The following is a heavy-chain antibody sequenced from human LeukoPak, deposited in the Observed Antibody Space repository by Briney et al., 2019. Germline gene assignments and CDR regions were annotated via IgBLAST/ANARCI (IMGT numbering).Heavy chain of an antibody. CDR2: IYYSGST. CDR1: GGSISSSSYY. J-gene: IGHJ4*02. V-gene: IGHV4-39*07. D-gene: IGHD2-15*01. CDR3: ARGTSSYYNGGSGHEARLLFDY. Sequence: PSETLSLTCTVSGGSISSSSYYWGWIRQPPGKGLEWIGSIYYSGSTYYNPSLKSRVTISVDKSQNQFSLRLSSVTAADTAIYYCARGTSSYYNGGSGHEARLLFDYWGQGTLVTVSS.